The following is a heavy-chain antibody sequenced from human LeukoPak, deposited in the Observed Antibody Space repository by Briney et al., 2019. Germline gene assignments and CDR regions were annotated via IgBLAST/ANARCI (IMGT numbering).Heavy chain of an antibody. J-gene: IGHJ3*02. D-gene: IGHD2-2*01. CDR3: ARERPRTKYCSSTSCRGKGVAFDI. V-gene: IGHV4-34*01. CDR2: INHSGST. Sequence: PSETLSLTCAVYGGSFSGYYWSWIRQPPGKRLEWIGEINHSGSTNYNPSLKSRVTISVDTSKNQFSLKLSSVTAADTAVYYCARERPRTKYCSSTSCRGKGVAFDIWGQGTMVTVSS. CDR1: GGSFSGYY.